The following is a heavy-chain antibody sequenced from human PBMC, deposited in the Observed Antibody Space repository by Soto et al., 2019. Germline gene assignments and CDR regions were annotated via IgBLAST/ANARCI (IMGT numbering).Heavy chain of an antibody. D-gene: IGHD6-13*01. Sequence: GGSLRLSCAASGFTFSSYAMHWVRRAPGKGLEWVAVISYDGSNKYYADSVKGRFTISRDNSKNTLYLQMNSLRAEDTAVYYCARDGPYSSSWIDILVDPYNWFDPWGQGTLVTVSS. CDR1: GFTFSSYA. CDR3: ARDGPYSSSWIDILVDPYNWFDP. CDR2: ISYDGSNK. J-gene: IGHJ5*02. V-gene: IGHV3-30-3*01.